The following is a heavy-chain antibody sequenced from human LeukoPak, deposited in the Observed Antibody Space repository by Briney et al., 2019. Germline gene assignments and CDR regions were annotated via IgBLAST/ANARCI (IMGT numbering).Heavy chain of an antibody. J-gene: IGHJ3*02. CDR3: GRKDSIPVDSRSAFDI. V-gene: IGHV4-59*11. CDR1: GGSISSHY. D-gene: IGHD3-22*01. CDR2: IYYSGST. Sequence: NPSETLSLTCTVSGGSISSHYWSWIRQPPGKGLEWIGYIYYSGSTNYNPSLKSRVTISVDTYKKQFSLKLSSVTAAETAVYYCGRKDSIPVDSRSAFDIWGQGTMVTVSS.